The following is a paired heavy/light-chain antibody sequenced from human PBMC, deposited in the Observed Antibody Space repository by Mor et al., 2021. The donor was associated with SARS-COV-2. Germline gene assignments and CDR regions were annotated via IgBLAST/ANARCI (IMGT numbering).Heavy chain of an antibody. V-gene: IGHV2-5*02. CDR3: AHSGPDFWSGSIIGFDY. CDR2: IYWDDDK. Sequence: QITLKESGPTLVKPTQTLTLTCTFSGFSLRTTGVGVGWIRQPPGKALEWLALIYWDDDKRYSPSLKSRLTLTKDTSKNQVVLTVTNMDPVDTATYYCAHSGPDFWSGSIIGFDYWGQGTLVTVSS. CDR1: GFSLRTTGVG. J-gene: IGHJ4*02. D-gene: IGHD3-3*01.
Light chain of an antibody. Sequence: QPVLTQPPSASASLGASVTLTCTLSSGYSNYKVDWYQQRPGKGPRFVMRVGTGGIVGSKGDGIPDRFSVLGSGLNRYLTIKNIQEEDESDYHCGADHGSGSNFVVVFGGGTKLTVL. CDR3: GADHGSGSNFVVV. CDR1: SGYSNYK. CDR2: VGTGGIVG. V-gene: IGLV9-49*01. J-gene: IGLJ2*01.